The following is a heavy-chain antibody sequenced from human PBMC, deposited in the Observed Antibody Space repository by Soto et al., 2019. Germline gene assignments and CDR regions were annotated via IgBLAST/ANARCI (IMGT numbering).Heavy chain of an antibody. J-gene: IGHJ4*02. CDR2: ISAYNGNT. CDR3: ARDRNYFDY. CDR1: GYTFTSYG. V-gene: IGHV1-18*04. Sequence: ASVKVSWKAAGYTFTSYGSIWVRQAPGQGLEWMGWISAYNGNTNYAQKLQGRVTMTTDTSTSTAYMELRSLRSDDTAVYYCARDRNYFDYWGQGTLVTVSS.